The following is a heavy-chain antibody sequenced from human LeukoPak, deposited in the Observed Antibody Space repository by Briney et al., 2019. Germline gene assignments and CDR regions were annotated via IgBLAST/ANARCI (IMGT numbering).Heavy chain of an antibody. J-gene: IGHJ4*01. V-gene: IGHV5-51*01. Sequence: GESLKISCKGSGYNFSNYWIGWVRQMPGKGLEWMGIIYSGDSDTRYSPSFQGQVIISVDKSISTAYLQWHSLKASDTAMYYCARPTPPGYFDYWGQGTLVTVSS. CDR3: ARPTPPGYFDY. CDR1: GYNFSNYW. CDR2: IYSGDSDT.